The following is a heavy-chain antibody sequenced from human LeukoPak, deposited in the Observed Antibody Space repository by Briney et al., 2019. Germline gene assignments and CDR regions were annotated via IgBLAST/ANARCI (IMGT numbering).Heavy chain of an antibody. CDR1: GFTFSSYW. Sequence: GGSLRLSCAASGFTFSSYWMSWVRQAPGKGLEWVANIKQDGSEKYYVDSAKGRFTISRDNAKNSLYLQMNSLRAEDTAVYYCASGGRSGSYSFDYWGQGTLVTVSS. CDR3: ASGGRSGSYSFDY. D-gene: IGHD1-26*01. CDR2: IKQDGSEK. V-gene: IGHV3-7*01. J-gene: IGHJ4*02.